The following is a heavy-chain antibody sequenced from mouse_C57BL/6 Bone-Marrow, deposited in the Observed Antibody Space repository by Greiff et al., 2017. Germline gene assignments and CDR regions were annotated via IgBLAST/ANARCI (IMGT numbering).Heavy chain of an antibody. CDR3: ARKRYAMDY. CDR1: GYTFTDYY. V-gene: IGHV1-19*01. CDR2: INPYDGGT. Sequence: EVQLQESGPVLVKPGASVKMSCKASGYTFTDYYMNWVKQSHGKSLEWIGVINPYDGGTSYNQKFKGKATLTVDKSSSTAYMELNSLTSEDSSVYYCARKRYAMDYWGQGTSVTVSS. J-gene: IGHJ4*01.